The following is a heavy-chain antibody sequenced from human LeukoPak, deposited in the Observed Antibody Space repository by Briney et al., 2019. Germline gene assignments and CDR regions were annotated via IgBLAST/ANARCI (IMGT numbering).Heavy chain of an antibody. CDR2: ISYDGSNK. J-gene: IGHJ6*03. Sequence: PGGSLRLSCAASGFTFSSYGMHWVRQAPGKGLEWVAVISYDGSNKYYADSVKGRFTISRDNSKNTLYLQMNSLRAEDTAVYYCAEDLRYCSSTSCYPFYYYYMDVWGKGTTVTVSS. D-gene: IGHD2-2*01. V-gene: IGHV3-30*18. CDR1: GFTFSSYG. CDR3: AEDLRYCSSTSCYPFYYYYMDV.